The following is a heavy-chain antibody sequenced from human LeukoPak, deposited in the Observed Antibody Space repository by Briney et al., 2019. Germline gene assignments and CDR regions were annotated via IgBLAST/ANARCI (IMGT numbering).Heavy chain of an antibody. CDR1: GYTFTNYL. J-gene: IGHJ4*02. CDR2: IDPTDSYT. V-gene: IGHV5-10-1*01. Sequence: GESLRISCKGSGYTFTNYLISWVRQMPGKGLEWMGRIDPTDSYTNYSPSFQGHVSISADRSISTAYLQWSSLKASDTAIYYCARRGAYDAFDYWGQGTLVTVSS. CDR3: ARRGAYDAFDY. D-gene: IGHD5-12*01.